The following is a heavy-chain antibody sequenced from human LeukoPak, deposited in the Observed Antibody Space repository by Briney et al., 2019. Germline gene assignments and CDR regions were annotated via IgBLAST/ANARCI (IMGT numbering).Heavy chain of an antibody. CDR2: IWDDGSNK. Sequence: PGGSLRLSCAASGCSFRSYGMQWVRQAPGKGLEWVAVIWDDGSNKYYADSVKGVFTIARDISKNTLFLQMNSLRAEDTAVYYCARGDDYYASSGYSAAKAFANWGQGALVTVSS. J-gene: IGHJ4*02. CDR3: ARGDDYYASSGYSAAKAFAN. CDR1: GCSFRSYG. V-gene: IGHV3-33*01. D-gene: IGHD3-22*01.